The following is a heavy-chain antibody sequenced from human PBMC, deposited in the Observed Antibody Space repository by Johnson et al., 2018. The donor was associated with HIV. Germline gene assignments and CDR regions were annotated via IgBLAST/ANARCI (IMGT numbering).Heavy chain of an antibody. CDR3: AREDDYYDSSGSPGAFDI. Sequence: QVQLVESGGGLVKPGGSLRLSCAASGFTFSDYYMSWMRQAPGKGLEWVSYIRSSGSTIYYEDSVKGRFPSSRDNAKNSLYLQMNILRAEDTAVYYCAREDDYYDSSGSPGAFDIWGQGTMVTVSS. D-gene: IGHD3-22*01. J-gene: IGHJ3*02. V-gene: IGHV3-11*04. CDR2: IRSSGSTI. CDR1: GFTFSDYY.